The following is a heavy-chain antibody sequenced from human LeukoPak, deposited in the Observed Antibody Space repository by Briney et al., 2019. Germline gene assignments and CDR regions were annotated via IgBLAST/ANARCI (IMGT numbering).Heavy chain of an antibody. CDR2: IYYSGST. J-gene: IGHJ4*02. Sequence: SETLSLTCTVSGGSISSGGYHWSWIRQHPGKGLEWIGYIYYSGSTYYNPSLKSRVTISVDTSKNQFSLKLSSVTAADTAVYYCARDRADCTNGVCSPFFDYWGQGTLVTVSS. CDR1: GGSISSGGYH. CDR3: ARDRADCTNGVCSPFFDY. D-gene: IGHD2-8*01. V-gene: IGHV4-31*03.